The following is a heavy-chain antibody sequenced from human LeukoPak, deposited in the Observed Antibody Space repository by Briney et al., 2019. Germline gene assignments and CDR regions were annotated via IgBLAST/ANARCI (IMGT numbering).Heavy chain of an antibody. CDR3: AGDTHYYDSTPYYFDY. CDR1: GYTFTGYY. D-gene: IGHD3-22*01. J-gene: IGHJ4*02. CDR2: INPNSGGT. Sequence: GASVKVSCKASGYTFTGYYMHWVRQAPGQGLEWMGRINPNSGGTNYAQKFQGRVTMTRDTSISTAYMELSSLRSEDTAVYYCAGDTHYYDSTPYYFDYWGQGTLVTVSS. V-gene: IGHV1-2*06.